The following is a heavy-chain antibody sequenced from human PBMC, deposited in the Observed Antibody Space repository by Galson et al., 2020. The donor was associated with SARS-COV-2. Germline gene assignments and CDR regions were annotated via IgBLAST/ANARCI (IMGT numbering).Heavy chain of an antibody. Sequence: PSEPLSLTCAVYGGSFNDYYWSWIRQPPGKGLEWIGGITHSGSSDYNPSLGGRATISVDTSKNQFSLRLNSVTAADTSVYYCATAPAVQDRRLFKVYRLSGLCGKRFVPWGQGSLVTVAS. D-gene: IGHD6-25*01. CDR3: ATAPAVQDRRLFKVYRLSGLCGKRFVP. J-gene: IGHJ5*02. CDR2: ITHSGSS. V-gene: IGHV4-34*01. CDR1: GGSFNDYY.